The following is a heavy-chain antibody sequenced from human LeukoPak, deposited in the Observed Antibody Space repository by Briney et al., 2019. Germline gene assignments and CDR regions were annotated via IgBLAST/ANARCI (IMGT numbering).Heavy chain of an antibody. CDR3: ARDSDGLQGAFDI. J-gene: IGHJ3*02. Sequence: SVKVSCKASGGTFSSYAISWVRQAPRQGLEWMGGIIPIFGTANYAQKFQGRATITTDESTSTAYMELSSLRSEDTAVYYCARDSDGLQGAFDIWGQGTMVTVSS. D-gene: IGHD4-11*01. CDR1: GGTFSSYA. V-gene: IGHV1-69*05. CDR2: IIPIFGTA.